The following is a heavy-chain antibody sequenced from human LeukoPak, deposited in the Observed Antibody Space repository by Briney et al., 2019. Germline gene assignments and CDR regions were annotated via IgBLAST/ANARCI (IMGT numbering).Heavy chain of an antibody. CDR2: INHSGST. CDR3: ARYVVVAAVYRYFDL. V-gene: IGHV4-34*01. D-gene: IGHD2-15*01. Sequence: PSETLSLTCAVYGGSFSGYYWSWIRQPPGKGLEWIGEINHSGSTNYNPSLKSRVTISVDTSKNQFPLKLSSVTAADTAVYYCARYVVVAAVYRYFDLWGRGTLVTVSS. J-gene: IGHJ2*01. CDR1: GGSFSGYY.